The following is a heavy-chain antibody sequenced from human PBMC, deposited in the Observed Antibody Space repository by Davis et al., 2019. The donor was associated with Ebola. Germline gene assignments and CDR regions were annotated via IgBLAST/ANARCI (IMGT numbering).Heavy chain of an antibody. CDR3: ARAPPVAAAIRVRWFDP. V-gene: IGHV4-34*01. Sequence: PSETLSLTCAVYGGSFSGHFWSWIRQAPGKGLEWIGEINHSGSTTYNPSLKSRVSISIDTSKNQFSLELTSVTAADTAVYYCARAPPVAAAIRVRWFDPWGQGTLVTVSS. CDR1: GGSFSGHF. CDR2: INHSGST. D-gene: IGHD2-2*02. J-gene: IGHJ5*02.